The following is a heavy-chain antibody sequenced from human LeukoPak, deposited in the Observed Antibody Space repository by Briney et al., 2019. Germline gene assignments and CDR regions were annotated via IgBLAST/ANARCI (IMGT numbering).Heavy chain of an antibody. Sequence: PGGSLRLSRAASGFTFSSYAMHWVRQAPGKGLEWVAVISYDGSNKYYADSVKGRFTISRDTSKNSLYLHMSSLTDEDTAMYYCAREARWLQYRLLENWGQGTLVTVSS. CDR2: ISYDGSNK. CDR1: GFTFSSYA. CDR3: AREARWLQYRLLEN. D-gene: IGHD5-24*01. J-gene: IGHJ4*02. V-gene: IGHV3-30-3*01.